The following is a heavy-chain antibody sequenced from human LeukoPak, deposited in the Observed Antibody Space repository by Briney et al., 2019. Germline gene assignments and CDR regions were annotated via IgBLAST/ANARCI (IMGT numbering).Heavy chain of an antibody. CDR2: INHSGST. D-gene: IGHD3-22*01. CDR3: ARGRKYYYDSSGYRLYYFDY. V-gene: IGHV4-34*01. CDR1: GGSFSGYY. J-gene: IGHJ4*02. Sequence: SETLSLTCAVYGGSFSGYYWSWIRQPPGKGLEWIGEINHSGSTNYYPSLKSRVTISVDTSKNQFSLKLSSVTAADTAVYYCARGRKYYYDSSGYRLYYFDYWGQGTLVTVSS.